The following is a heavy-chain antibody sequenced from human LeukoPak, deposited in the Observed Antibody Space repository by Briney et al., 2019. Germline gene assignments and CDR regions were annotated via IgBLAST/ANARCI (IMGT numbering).Heavy chain of an antibody. CDR1: GFTFSSYS. V-gene: IGHV3-21*01. D-gene: IGHD6-13*01. CDR2: ISSSSSYI. Sequence: PGGSLRLSCAASGFTFSSYSMNWVRQAPGKGLEWVSSISSSSSYIYYADSVKGRFTISRDNAKNSLYLQMNSLRAEDTAVYYCARDPFIREYSSSWYETRHYYYGMDVWGQGTTVTVSS. CDR3: ARDPFIREYSSSWYETRHYYYGMDV. J-gene: IGHJ6*02.